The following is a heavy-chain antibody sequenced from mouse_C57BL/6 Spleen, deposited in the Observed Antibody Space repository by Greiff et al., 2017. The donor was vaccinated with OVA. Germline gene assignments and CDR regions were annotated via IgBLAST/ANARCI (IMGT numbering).Heavy chain of an antibody. CDR2: IRNKANGYTT. V-gene: IGHV7-3*01. CDR1: GFTFTDYY. Sequence: EVQLVESGGGLVQPGGSLSLSCAASGFTFTDYYMSWVRQPPGKALEWLGFIRNKANGYTTEYSASVKGRFTISRDNSPSILYLQMNALRAEDSATYYCARSPYYGSSYDWYFDVWGTGTTVTVSS. CDR3: ARSPYYGSSYDWYFDV. J-gene: IGHJ1*03. D-gene: IGHD1-1*01.